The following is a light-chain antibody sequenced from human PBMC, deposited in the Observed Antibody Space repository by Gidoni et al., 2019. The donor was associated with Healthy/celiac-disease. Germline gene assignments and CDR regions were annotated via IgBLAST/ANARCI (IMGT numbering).Light chain of an antibody. CDR2: AAS. V-gene: IGKV1-9*01. CDR3: QQLNSYPYT. Sequence: IQLTQSPSFLSASVGDRVTITCWASQGISSYLAWYQQKPGKAPKLLIYAASTLQSGVPSRFSGSGSGTEFTLTISSLQPEDFATYYCQQLNSYPYTFXQXTKLEIK. J-gene: IGKJ2*01. CDR1: QGISSY.